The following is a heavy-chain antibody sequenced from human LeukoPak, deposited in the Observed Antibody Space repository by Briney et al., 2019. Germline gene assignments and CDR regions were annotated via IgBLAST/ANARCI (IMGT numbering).Heavy chain of an antibody. CDR1: GFTVSSNY. J-gene: IGHJ4*02. V-gene: IGHV3-53*04. CDR3: ARAPYWSGYDY. D-gene: IGHD3-3*01. Sequence: GGSLRLSCAASGFTVSSNYMSWVRQAPGKGLEWVSVIYSDGCTYYEDSVKGRFTISRHNSKNTLYLQMNSLRAEDTAVYYCARAPYWSGYDYWGQGTLVTASS. CDR2: IYSDGCT.